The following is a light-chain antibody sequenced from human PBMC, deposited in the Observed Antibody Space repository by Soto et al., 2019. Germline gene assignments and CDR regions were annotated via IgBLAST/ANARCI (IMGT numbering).Light chain of an antibody. CDR3: CSYAGGHTWV. Sequence: QSALTQPRSVSGSPGQSVTISCTGLSSDVAIYNRVSWYQQPPGTAPRLIIYEVSNRPSGVPGRFSGSRSGNTASLAISGLQAEDEADYYCCSYAGGHTWVFGTGTKLIVL. CDR1: SSDVAIYNR. V-gene: IGLV2-18*02. J-gene: IGLJ1*01. CDR2: EVS.